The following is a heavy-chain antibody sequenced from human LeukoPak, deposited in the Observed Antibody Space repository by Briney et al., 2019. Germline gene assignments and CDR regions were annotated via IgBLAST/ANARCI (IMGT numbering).Heavy chain of an antibody. V-gene: IGHV4-39*01. Sequence: SETLSLTCTVSGGSISSSSYYWGWIRQPPGKGLEWIGSIYYSGSTYYNPSLKSRVTISVDTSKNQFSLKLSSVTAADTAVYYCSRHGVTIFGPLRGAFDIWGQGTMVTVSS. CDR2: IYYSGST. J-gene: IGHJ3*02. D-gene: IGHD3-3*01. CDR3: SRHGVTIFGPLRGAFDI. CDR1: GGSISSSSYY.